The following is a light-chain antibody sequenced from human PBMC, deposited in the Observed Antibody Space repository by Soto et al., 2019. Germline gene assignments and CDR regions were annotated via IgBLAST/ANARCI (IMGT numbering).Light chain of an antibody. J-gene: IGLJ3*02. CDR3: SSYAGSGV. V-gene: IGLV2-8*01. CDR2: EVN. Sequence: QSVLTQPPSASGSPGQSVAISCTGTSNDVGGYNYVSWYQQHPGKAPKLIIYEVNKRPSGVPDRFSGSKSGNTASLTVSGLQADDEADYYCSSYAGSGVFGGGTKLTVL. CDR1: SNDVGGYNY.